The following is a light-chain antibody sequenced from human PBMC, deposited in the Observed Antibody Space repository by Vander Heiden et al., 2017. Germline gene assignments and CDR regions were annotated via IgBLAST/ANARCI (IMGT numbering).Light chain of an antibody. Sequence: QSVLTQPPAVSGAQGQRVTISCTGSSSNIGADYEVHWYQQPPGTAPKLLIYLNTKRPSGVPDRFSASKSGTSASLAITGLQAEDEAYYYCQSYDSSLSVVFGGGTKLTVL. CDR2: LNT. CDR3: QSYDSSLSVV. CDR1: SSNIGADYE. V-gene: IGLV1-40*01. J-gene: IGLJ2*01.